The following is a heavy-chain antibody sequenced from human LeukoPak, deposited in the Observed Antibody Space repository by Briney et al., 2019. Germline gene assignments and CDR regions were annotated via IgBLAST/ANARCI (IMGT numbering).Heavy chain of an antibody. CDR1: GGSISSYY. Sequence: SETLSLTCTVSGGSISSYYWSWIRQPPGKGLEWIGEINHSGSTNYNPSLKSRVTISVDTSKNQFSLKLSSVTAADTAVYYCARRSHYYDSSGYLNWFDPWGQGTLVTVSS. CDR2: INHSGST. D-gene: IGHD3-22*01. J-gene: IGHJ5*02. CDR3: ARRSHYYDSSGYLNWFDP. V-gene: IGHV4-34*01.